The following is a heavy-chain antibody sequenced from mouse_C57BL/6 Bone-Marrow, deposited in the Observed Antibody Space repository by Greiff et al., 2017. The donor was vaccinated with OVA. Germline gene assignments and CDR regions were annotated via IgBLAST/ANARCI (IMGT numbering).Heavy chain of an antibody. D-gene: IGHD1-1*01. CDR1: GFTFSSYA. CDR2: ISAGGSYT. Sequence: EVMLVESGGGLVKPGGSLKLSCAASGFTFSSYAMSWVRQTPEKRLEWVANISAGGSYTYYPDNVKGRFTISRDNAKNNLYLQISHLKSEDTAMYYCARDLYYYGSSYLAYWGQGTLVTVSA. J-gene: IGHJ3*01. V-gene: IGHV5-4*01. CDR3: ARDLYYYGSSYLAY.